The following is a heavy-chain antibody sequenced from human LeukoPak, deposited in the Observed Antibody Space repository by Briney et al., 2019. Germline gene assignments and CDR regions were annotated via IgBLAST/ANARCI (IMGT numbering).Heavy chain of an antibody. D-gene: IGHD4-17*01. V-gene: IGHV3-48*04. J-gene: IGHJ3*02. CDR3: ARSHMYGDYGEDI. CDR1: GFTFNTYG. Sequence: GGSLRLSCAASGFTFNTYGMNWFRQAPGSGLEWINSVGGTTFYADSVKGRFTISRDNANNTLYLQMNSLRAEDAATYYCARSHMYGDYGEDIWGHGTVVAVSS. CDR2: NSVGGTT.